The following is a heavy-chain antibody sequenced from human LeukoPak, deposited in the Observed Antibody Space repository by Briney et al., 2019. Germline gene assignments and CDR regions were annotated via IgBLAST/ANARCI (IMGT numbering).Heavy chain of an antibody. CDR3: ARHPGSFGELLWVWFDP. J-gene: IGHJ5*02. V-gene: IGHV5-51*01. D-gene: IGHD3-10*01. Sequence: GESRKTSFKGSGYSFTSYWIGWVGQMPGKGRGWLGIIYPGSADSRYSPSFQGKVTISADKSISTAYLQWSSLKASDTAMYYCARHPGSFGELLWVWFDPWGQGTLVTVSS. CDR2: IYPGSADS. CDR1: GYSFTSYW.